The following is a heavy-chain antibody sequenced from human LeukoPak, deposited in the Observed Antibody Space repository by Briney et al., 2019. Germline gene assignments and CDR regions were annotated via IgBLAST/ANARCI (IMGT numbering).Heavy chain of an antibody. V-gene: IGHV1-69*01. CDR1: GGTFSSYA. D-gene: IGHD2-2*01. J-gene: IGHJ6*02. CDR3: ARVVGCSSTSCYPPLSYYYYYGMDV. Sequence: ASVTVSCKASGGTFSSYAISWVRQAPGQGLEWMGGIIPIFGTANYAQKFQGRVTITADESTSTAYMELSSLRSEDTAVYYCARVVGCSSTSCYPPLSYYYYYGMDVWSQGTTVTVSS. CDR2: IIPIFGTA.